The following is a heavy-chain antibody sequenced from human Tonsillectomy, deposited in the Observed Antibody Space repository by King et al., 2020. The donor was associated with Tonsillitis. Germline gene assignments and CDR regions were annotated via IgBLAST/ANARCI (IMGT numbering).Heavy chain of an antibody. D-gene: IGHD3-22*01. CDR3: ARDHHYYDSSGYYFDF. CDR2: ISSSGSII. Sequence: VQLVESGGGLVKPGGSLRLSCAASGFTFSDYYMSWIRQAPGKGLEWVSYISSSGSIIFYADSVRGRFSISRDNAKNSLYLQMNSLRAEDTAVYYCARDHHYYDSSGYYFDFWGQGTLVTLSS. J-gene: IGHJ4*02. V-gene: IGHV3-11*01. CDR1: GFTFSDYY.